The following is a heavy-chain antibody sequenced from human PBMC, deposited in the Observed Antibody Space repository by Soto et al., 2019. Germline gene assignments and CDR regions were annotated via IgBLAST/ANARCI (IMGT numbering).Heavy chain of an antibody. V-gene: IGHV3-21*01. CDR2: ISSSSSYI. J-gene: IGHJ3*02. CDR1: GFPFRSYS. Sequence: GVSLRISCAASGFPFRSYSMNGVRQAPGKGLEWVSSISSSSSYIYYADSVKGRFTISRDNAKNSLYLQMNSLRAEDTAVYYCARDSPHARPDAFDIWGQGKMVTVSS. CDR3: ARDSPHARPDAFDI.